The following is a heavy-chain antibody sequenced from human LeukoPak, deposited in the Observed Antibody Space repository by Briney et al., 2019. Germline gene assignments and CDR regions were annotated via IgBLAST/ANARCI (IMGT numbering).Heavy chain of an antibody. Sequence: GGSLRLSCAASGFTFSSYWMGWVRQAPGKGLEWVANIKQDGSEKYYVDSVKGRFTISRDNARNSLFLQMNSLRAEDTAVYYCARARRGYVRLDYWGQGTLVTVSS. V-gene: IGHV3-7*05. CDR3: ARARRGYVRLDY. CDR2: IKQDGSEK. J-gene: IGHJ4*02. D-gene: IGHD5-12*01. CDR1: GFTFSSYW.